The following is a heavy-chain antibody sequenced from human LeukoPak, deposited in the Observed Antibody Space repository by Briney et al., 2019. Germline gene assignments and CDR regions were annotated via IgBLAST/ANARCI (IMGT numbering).Heavy chain of an antibody. Sequence: ASVKVSCKASGYTFTGYYMHWVRQAPGQGLEWMGWINPNSGGTNYAQKFQGRVTMTRDTSISTAYMELSRLRSDDTAVYYCARAGPLFMITFGGVIVPNAFDIWGQGTMVTVSS. J-gene: IGHJ3*02. CDR3: ARAGPLFMITFGGVIVPNAFDI. V-gene: IGHV1-2*02. CDR1: GYTFTGYY. CDR2: INPNSGGT. D-gene: IGHD3-16*02.